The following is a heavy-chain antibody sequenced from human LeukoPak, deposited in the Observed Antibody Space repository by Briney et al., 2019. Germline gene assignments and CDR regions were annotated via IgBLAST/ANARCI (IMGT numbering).Heavy chain of an antibody. Sequence: EAGGSLILSCAASGFTFSSYWMTWVRQAPEKGLEWVANIKQDGSETYYVDSVKGRFTISRDNAKNSLCLHMNSLRVEDSAVYYCARSGVPHGTDVWGQGTTVTVSS. D-gene: IGHD7-27*01. J-gene: IGHJ6*02. CDR3: ARSGVPHGTDV. CDR1: GFTFSSYW. V-gene: IGHV3-7*04. CDR2: IKQDGSET.